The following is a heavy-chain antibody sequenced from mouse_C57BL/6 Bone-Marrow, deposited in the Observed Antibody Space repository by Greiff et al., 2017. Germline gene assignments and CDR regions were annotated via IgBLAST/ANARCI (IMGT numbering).Heavy chain of an antibody. CDR3: ASFRSKLGIAY. J-gene: IGHJ3*01. D-gene: IGHD4-1*01. CDR2: IDPSDSYT. V-gene: IGHV1-69*01. Sequence: QVQLQQSGAELVMPGASVKLSCKASGYTFTSYWMHWVKQRPGQGLEWIGEIDPSDSYTNYNQKFKGKSTLTVDKSSSTAYMQLSSLTSEDSAVYYCASFRSKLGIAYWGQGTLVTVSA. CDR1: GYTFTSYW.